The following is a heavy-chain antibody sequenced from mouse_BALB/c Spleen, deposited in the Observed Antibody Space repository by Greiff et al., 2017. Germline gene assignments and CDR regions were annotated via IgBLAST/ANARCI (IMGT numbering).Heavy chain of an antibody. J-gene: IGHJ1*01. D-gene: IGHD1-1*01. CDR3: ARNWEYGSYWYFDV. V-gene: IGHV2-4-1*01. CDR2: IWSGGST. Sequence: VQLQQSGPSLVQPSQSLSITCTVSGFSLTSYGVHWVRQSPGKGLEWLGVIWSGGSTDYNAAFISRLSISKDNSKSQVFFKMNSLQADDTAIYYCARNWEYGSYWYFDVWGAGTTVTVSS. CDR1: GFSLTSYG.